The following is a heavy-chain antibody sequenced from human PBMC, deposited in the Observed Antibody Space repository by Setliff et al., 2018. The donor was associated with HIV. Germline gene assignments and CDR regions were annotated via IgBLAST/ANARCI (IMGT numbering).Heavy chain of an antibody. D-gene: IGHD2-21*02. CDR2: IIPVFDTA. CDR1: GGTFSSYA. V-gene: IGHV1-69*13. Sequence: SVKVSCKASGGTFSSYAINWVRQAPGQGLEWMGGIIPVFDTANYAQKFQGRVTIAADESTSTSSMELSSLGSEDTAVYSCARVNGGNSPYYFDSWGQGTLVTVSS. CDR3: ARVNGGNSPYYFDS. J-gene: IGHJ4*02.